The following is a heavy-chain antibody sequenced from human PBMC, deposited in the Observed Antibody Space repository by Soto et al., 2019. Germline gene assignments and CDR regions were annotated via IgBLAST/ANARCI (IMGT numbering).Heavy chain of an antibody. CDR2: ISGSGGST. V-gene: IGHV3-23*01. Sequence: GGSLRLSCAASGFTFSSYAMSWVRQAPGKGLDWVTTISGSGGSTYYADSVKGRFTISRDNSKNTLYLQMNSLRAEDTAVYYCAKEDYSNYPADSWGQGTLVTVSS. CDR3: AKEDYSNYPADS. J-gene: IGHJ4*02. CDR1: GFTFSSYA. D-gene: IGHD4-4*01.